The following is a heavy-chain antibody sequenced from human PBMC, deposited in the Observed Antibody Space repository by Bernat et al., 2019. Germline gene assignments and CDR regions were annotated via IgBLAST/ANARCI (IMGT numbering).Heavy chain of an antibody. CDR2: IGTAGDT. CDR1: GFTFSSYD. J-gene: IGHJ2*01. V-gene: IGHV3-13*04. CDR3: VRGRRRDWYFDL. Sequence: EVQLVESGGGLVQPGGSLRLSCAASGFTFSSYDMHWVRQATGKGLEWVSAIGTAGDTYYPGSVKGRFTISRENAKNSLYLQMNSLRAGDTAVYYCVRGRRRDWYFDLWGRGTLVTVSS.